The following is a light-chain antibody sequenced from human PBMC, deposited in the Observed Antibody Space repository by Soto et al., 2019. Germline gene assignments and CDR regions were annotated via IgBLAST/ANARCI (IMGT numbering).Light chain of an antibody. V-gene: IGKV3-20*01. Sequence: EIVLTQSPGTLSLSPGERATLSCRASQSVSSSYLAWYQQKPGQAPWLLIYGASSRATGIPDRFSGSGSGTDFTLTISRLEPEDSAVYFCRQYGSSPPVTFGGGTKAEIK. CDR1: QSVSSSY. CDR2: GAS. J-gene: IGKJ4*01. CDR3: RQYGSSPPVT.